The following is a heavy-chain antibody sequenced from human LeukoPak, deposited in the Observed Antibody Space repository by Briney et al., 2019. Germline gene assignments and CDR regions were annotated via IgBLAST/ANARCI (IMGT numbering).Heavy chain of an antibody. CDR2: INHSGST. D-gene: IGHD5-18*01. J-gene: IGHJ4*02. CDR3: ARVRYSYGYEDY. CDR1: GGSFSGYY. V-gene: IGHV4-34*01. Sequence: SETLSLTCAVYGGSFSGYYWSWIRQPPGKGLEWIGEINHSGSTNYNPSLKSRVTISVDTSKNQFSLKLSSVTAADTAVYYCARVRYSYGYEDYWGQGTLVTVSS.